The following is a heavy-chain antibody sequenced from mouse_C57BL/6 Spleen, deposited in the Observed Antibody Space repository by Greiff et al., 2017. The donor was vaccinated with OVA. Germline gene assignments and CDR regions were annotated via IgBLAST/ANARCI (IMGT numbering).Heavy chain of an antibody. J-gene: IGHJ4*01. Sequence: VQLKQSGAELVRPGASVKLSCKASGYTFTSSYISWVKQRPGQGLEWIGGIYPGSGNTYYNAKLKGKATLTADKSSSTASMELRSLTSEDSAVYFCSKSSITTVVDAMDYWGQGTSVTVSS. CDR1: GYTFTSSY. CDR3: SKSSITTVVDAMDY. D-gene: IGHD1-1*01. V-gene: IGHV1-81*01. CDR2: IYPGSGNT.